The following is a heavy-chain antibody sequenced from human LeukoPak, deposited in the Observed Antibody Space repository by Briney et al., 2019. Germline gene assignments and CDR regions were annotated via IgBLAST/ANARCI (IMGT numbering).Heavy chain of an antibody. CDR1: GGTFSSYA. CDR3: ARDAHDYGDPGPYGMDV. CDR2: IIPIFGTA. Sequence: ASVEVSCKASGGTFSSYAISWVRQAPGQGLEWMGGIIPIFGTANYAQKFQGRVTITADKSTSTAYMELSSLRSEDTAVYYCARDAHDYGDPGPYGMDVWGKGTTVTVSS. J-gene: IGHJ6*04. D-gene: IGHD4-17*01. V-gene: IGHV1-69*06.